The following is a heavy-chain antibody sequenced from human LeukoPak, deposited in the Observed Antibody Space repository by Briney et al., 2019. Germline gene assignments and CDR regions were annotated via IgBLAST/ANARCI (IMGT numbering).Heavy chain of an antibody. CDR3: AKDRVPYTWGGVSANRNAFDV. J-gene: IGHJ3*01. Sequence: ASVKVSCKSSGYTFTSYGISWVRQAPGQGLEWMGWISAYNGNTNYAEAFQGRVIMTTSRSTKTAFMELRRLKSDDTAVYYCAKDRVPYTWGGVSANRNAFDVWGQGTVVTVSS. CDR2: ISAYNGNT. D-gene: IGHD3-16*01. V-gene: IGHV1-18*01. CDR1: GYTFTSYG.